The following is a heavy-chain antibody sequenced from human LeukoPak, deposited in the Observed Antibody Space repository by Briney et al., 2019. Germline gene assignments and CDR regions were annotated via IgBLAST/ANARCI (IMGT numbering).Heavy chain of an antibody. D-gene: IGHD3-22*01. CDR1: GFTFSSYA. Sequence: PGGPLRLSCAASGFTFSSYAMSWVRQALGKGLEWVSSISSSGVSTYYADSVKGRFTISRDNSKNTLYLQVNNLRAEDMAVYYCAKLGSSGYFQHWGQGTLVTVSS. CDR3: AKLGSSGYFQH. J-gene: IGHJ1*01. CDR2: ISSSGVST. V-gene: IGHV3-23*01.